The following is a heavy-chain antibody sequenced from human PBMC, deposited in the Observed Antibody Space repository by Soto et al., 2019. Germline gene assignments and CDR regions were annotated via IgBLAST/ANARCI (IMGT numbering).Heavy chain of an antibody. CDR3: ARVGYYDSGNGGFDY. V-gene: IGHV3-13*01. CDR1: GFTFSSYD. D-gene: IGHD3-22*01. CDR2: IGTAGDT. J-gene: IGHJ4*02. Sequence: EVQLVESGGGLVQPGGSLRLSCAASGFTFSSYDMHWVRQATGKGLEWVSAIGTAGDTYYPGSVKGRFTISRENAKNSLYLQMNRLRAEDTAVYYCARVGYYDSGNGGFDYWGQGTLVTVSS.